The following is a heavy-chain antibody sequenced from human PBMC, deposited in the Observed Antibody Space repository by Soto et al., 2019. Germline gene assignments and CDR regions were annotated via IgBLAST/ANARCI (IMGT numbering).Heavy chain of an antibody. Sequence: QLQLQESGPGLVKPSETLSLTCTVSGGSISSSSYYWGWIRQPPGKGLEWIGSIYYSGSTYYNPSLKSRVTISVDTSKNHFSLKLSSVTAADTAVYYGARNGDSLSNFDYWGQGTLVTVSS. CDR1: GGSISSSSYY. D-gene: IGHD4-17*01. CDR2: IYYSGST. J-gene: IGHJ4*02. V-gene: IGHV4-39*01. CDR3: ARNGDSLSNFDY.